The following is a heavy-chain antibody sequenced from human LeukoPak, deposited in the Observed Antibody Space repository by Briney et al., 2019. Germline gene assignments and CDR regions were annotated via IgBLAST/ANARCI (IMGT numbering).Heavy chain of an antibody. CDR1: GFTFSSYS. Sequence: GGSLRLSCAASGFTFSSYSMNWVRQPPGKGLEWVSSISSTSTYICYADSVKGRFTISRDNAKNSLYLQMNSLRAEDTAVYYCVRDGEYSTAWYQYWGQGTLVTASS. D-gene: IGHD6-19*01. CDR3: VRDGEYSTAWYQY. J-gene: IGHJ4*02. V-gene: IGHV3-21*01. CDR2: ISSTSTYI.